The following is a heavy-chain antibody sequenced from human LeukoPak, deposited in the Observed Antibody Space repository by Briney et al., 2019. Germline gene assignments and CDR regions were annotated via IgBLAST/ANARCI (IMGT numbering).Heavy chain of an antibody. J-gene: IGHJ4*02. CDR3: TRDRALLWFGELSSY. V-gene: IGHV3-49*03. CDR2: IRSKAYGGTT. Sequence: GGSLRLSCAAPGFSFSSNWMSWFRQAPGKGLEWVGFIRSKAYGGTTEYAASVKGRFTISRDDSKSIAYLQMNSLKTEDTAVYYCTRDRALLWFGELSSYWGQGTLVTVSS. D-gene: IGHD3-10*01. CDR1: GFSFSSNW.